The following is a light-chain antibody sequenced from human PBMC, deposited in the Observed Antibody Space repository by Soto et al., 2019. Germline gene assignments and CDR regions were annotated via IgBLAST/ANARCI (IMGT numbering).Light chain of an antibody. CDR2: EVS. CDR1: SSDVGYYNY. V-gene: IGLV2-14*01. Sequence: QSALTQPASVSGSPGQSITISCTGTSSDVGYYNYVSWYQQHPGNAPKLIIYEVSNRPAGVSNRFSGSKSGNTASLTISGLQAEDEADYYCSSYTSCNTVDVFGIGTKLTVL. J-gene: IGLJ1*01. CDR3: SSYTSCNTVDV.